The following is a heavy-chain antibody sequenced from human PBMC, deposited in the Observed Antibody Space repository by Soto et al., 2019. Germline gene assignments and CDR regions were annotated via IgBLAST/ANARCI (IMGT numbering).Heavy chain of an antibody. Sequence: ASVKVSCTASGYTFTSHGITWVRQSPVQGLEWMGWILAYNGDTKYAQKLQGRVTMTTDTSTSTAYMDLTRLRSDDKAVYYCERDRYGVFNNPANDFWGQGTLVAVYS. CDR1: GYTFTSHG. J-gene: IGHJ4*02. CDR3: ERDRYGVFNNPANDF. V-gene: IGHV1-18*01. D-gene: IGHD3-10*01. CDR2: ILAYNGDT.